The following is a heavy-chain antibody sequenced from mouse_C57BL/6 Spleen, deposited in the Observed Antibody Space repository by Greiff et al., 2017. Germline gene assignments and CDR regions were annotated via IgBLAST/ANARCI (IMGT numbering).Heavy chain of an antibody. CDR1: GYTFTDYY. CDR3: ARSMMVTTGAMDY. D-gene: IGHD2-3*01. CDR2: INPYNGGT. V-gene: IGHV1-19*01. Sequence: VQLKQSGPVLVKPGASVKMSCKASGYTFTDYYMNWVKQSHGKSLEWIGVINPYNGGTSYNQKFKGKATLTVDKSSSTAYMELNSLTSEDSAVYYCARSMMVTTGAMDYWCQGTSVTVSS. J-gene: IGHJ4*01.